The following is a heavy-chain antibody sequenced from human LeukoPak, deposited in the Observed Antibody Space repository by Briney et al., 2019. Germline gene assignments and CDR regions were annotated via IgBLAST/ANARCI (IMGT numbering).Heavy chain of an antibody. CDR3: ARMKGQLAERSYYYYYYMDV. V-gene: IGHV4-59*01. CDR2: IYYSGST. J-gene: IGHJ6*03. Sequence: SETLSLTCTVSGGSISSYYWSWIRQPPGKGLEWIGYIYYSGSTNYNPSLKGRVTISVDTSKNQFSLKLSSVTAADTAVYYCARMKGQLAERSYYYYYYMDVWGKGTTVTVSS. CDR1: GGSISSYY. D-gene: IGHD6-6*01.